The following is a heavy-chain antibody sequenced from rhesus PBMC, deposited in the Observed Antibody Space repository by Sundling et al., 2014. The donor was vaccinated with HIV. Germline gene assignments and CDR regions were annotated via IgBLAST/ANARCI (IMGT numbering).Heavy chain of an antibody. J-gene: IGHJ4*01. CDR3: AKDGDNWNPFDY. Sequence: EVQLVESGGGLVQPGGSLRFSCAAAGFTFSSYGMSWVRQAPGKGLEWISTITRNGGSTYYADSVKGRFTVSRDNSKNTVSLQMNSLRAEDTAVYYCAKDGDNWNPFDYWGQGVLVTVSS. CDR1: GFTFSSYG. V-gene: IGHV3S42*01. CDR2: ITRNGGST. D-gene: IGHD1-26*01.